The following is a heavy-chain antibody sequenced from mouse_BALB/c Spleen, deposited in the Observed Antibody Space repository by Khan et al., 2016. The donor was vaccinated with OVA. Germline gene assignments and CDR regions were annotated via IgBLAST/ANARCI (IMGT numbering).Heavy chain of an antibody. J-gene: IGHJ3*01. CDR2: INPSTGYI. CDR3: TRRGLYCIFAY. CDR1: GYTFISYW. Sequence: QVQLKESGAELAKPGASVKMSCKASGYTFISYWMHWVKQRPGQGLEWIGYINPSTGYIEYNQKFKDTATLTTDKSSSTAYMQLSSLTSEDSAVYDCTRRGLYCIFAYWGQGTLVTVST. V-gene: IGHV1-7*01.